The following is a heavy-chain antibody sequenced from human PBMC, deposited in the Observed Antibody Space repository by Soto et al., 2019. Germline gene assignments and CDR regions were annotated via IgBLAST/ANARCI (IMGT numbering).Heavy chain of an antibody. CDR1: GYSFTSYW. V-gene: IGHV5-10-1*01. Sequence: RGESLKISCKGSGYSFTSYWISWVRQMPGKGLEWMGRIDPSDSYTNYSPSFQGHVTISADKSISTAYLQWSSLKASDTAMYYCATVVAGTSYYFYGMDVWGQGTTVTVSS. D-gene: IGHD6-19*01. CDR2: IDPSDSYT. J-gene: IGHJ6*02. CDR3: ATVVAGTSYYFYGMDV.